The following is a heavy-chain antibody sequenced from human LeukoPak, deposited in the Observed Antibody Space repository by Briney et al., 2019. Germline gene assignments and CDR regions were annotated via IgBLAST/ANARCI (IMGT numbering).Heavy chain of an antibody. CDR2: ISSSSSYI. J-gene: IGHJ4*02. V-gene: IGHV3-21*01. Sequence: GGSLRLSCAASGFTFSNYGMSWVRQAPGKGLEWVSSISSSSSYIYYADSVKGRFTISRDNAKNSLYLQMNSLRAEDTAVYYCASPVDTAMVTPFDYWGQGTLVTVSS. CDR3: ASPVDTAMVTPFDY. D-gene: IGHD5-18*01. CDR1: GFTFSNYG.